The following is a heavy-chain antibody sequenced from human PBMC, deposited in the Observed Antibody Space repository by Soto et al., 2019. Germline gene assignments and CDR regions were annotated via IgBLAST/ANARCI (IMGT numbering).Heavy chain of an antibody. V-gene: IGHV4-39*01. Sequence: SETLSLTCTVSGGSISSSSYYWGWIRQPPGKGLEWIGSIYYSGSTYYNPSLKSRVTISVDTSKNQFSLKLSSVTAADTAVYYCARRSYDILTGYQNTYYFDYWGQGTLVTVSS. D-gene: IGHD3-9*01. J-gene: IGHJ4*02. CDR2: IYYSGST. CDR3: ARRSYDILTGYQNTYYFDY. CDR1: GGSISSSSYY.